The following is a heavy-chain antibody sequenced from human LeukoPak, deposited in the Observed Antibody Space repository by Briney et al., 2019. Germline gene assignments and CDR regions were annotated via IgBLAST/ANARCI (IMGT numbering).Heavy chain of an antibody. CDR1: GYTFTDYY. V-gene: IGHV1-69-2*01. CDR3: ATAAYYDFWSGYYTGIRGEAFDI. CDR2: VDPEDGET. J-gene: IGHJ3*02. Sequence: ASVKVSCKVSGYTFTDYYMHWVQQAPGKGLEWMGRVDPEDGETIYAEKFQGRVTITADTSTDTAYMELSSLRSEDTAVYYCATAAYYDFWSGYYTGIRGEAFDIWGQGTMVTVSS. D-gene: IGHD3-3*01.